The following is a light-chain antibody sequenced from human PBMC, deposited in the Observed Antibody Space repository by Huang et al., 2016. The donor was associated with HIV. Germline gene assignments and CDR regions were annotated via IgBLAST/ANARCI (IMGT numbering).Light chain of an antibody. CDR1: QSVSSSY. J-gene: IGKJ4*01. Sequence: EIVLTQSPGTLSLSPGERATLSCRASQSVSSSYLAWYQQKPGQAPRLLIYGASSRATGISYRFSGSGSGTDLTLTISRLEPEDFAVYYWQQYGSSPPLTFGGGTKVEIK. CDR3: QQYGSSPPLT. CDR2: GAS. V-gene: IGKV3-20*01.